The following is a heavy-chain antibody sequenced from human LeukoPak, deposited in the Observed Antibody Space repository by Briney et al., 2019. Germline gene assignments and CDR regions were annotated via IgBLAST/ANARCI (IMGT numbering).Heavy chain of an antibody. CDR3: AKVPLLGRPIAAAGTHPNHFDY. J-gene: IGHJ4*02. CDR2: IRYDGSNK. V-gene: IGHV3-30*02. D-gene: IGHD6-13*01. Sequence: PGGSLRLSCAASGFTFSSYWMSWVRQAPGKGLEWVAFIRYDGSNKYYADSVKGRFTISRDNSKNTLYLQMNSLRAEDTAVYYCAKVPLLGRPIAAAGTHPNHFDYWGQGTLVTVST. CDR1: GFTFSSYW.